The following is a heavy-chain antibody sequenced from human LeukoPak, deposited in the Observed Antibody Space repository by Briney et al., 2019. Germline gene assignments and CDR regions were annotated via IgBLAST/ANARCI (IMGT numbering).Heavy chain of an antibody. CDR2: INPSGGST. V-gene: IGHV1-46*01. D-gene: IGHD6-19*01. J-gene: IGHJ5*02. CDR1: GYSFTSDY. CDR3: ARESDSGYSSSFNWFDP. Sequence: ASVKVSCKASGYSFTSDYMHWVRQAPGQGREWRGIINPSGGSTSYAQKFQGRVTMTRDTSTRTVYVEMSSLRSEDTAVYYCARESDSGYSSSFNWFDPWGQGTLVTVSS.